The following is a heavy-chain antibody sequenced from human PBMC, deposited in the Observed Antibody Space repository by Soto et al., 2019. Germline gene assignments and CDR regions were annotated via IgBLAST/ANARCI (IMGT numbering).Heavy chain of an antibody. Sequence: DVQLLESGGGLVQPGGSLRLSCPASGFSFSSYAMSWVRQAPGTGLEWVSVISGSGASTFYRESVKGRFTISRDNSKNTVYLQLNSLRAEDTALYYCAKDHGGDYGDPLYFFDYWGQGALVIVSS. V-gene: IGHV3-23*01. CDR2: ISGSGAST. CDR1: GFSFSSYA. J-gene: IGHJ4*02. CDR3: AKDHGGDYGDPLYFFDY. D-gene: IGHD4-17*01.